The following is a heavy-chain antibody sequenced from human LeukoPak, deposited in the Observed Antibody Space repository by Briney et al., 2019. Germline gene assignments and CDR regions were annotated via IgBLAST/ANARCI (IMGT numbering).Heavy chain of an antibody. CDR2: IYHSGST. J-gene: IGHJ4*02. CDR1: GYSISSGYY. D-gene: IGHD2-2*01. Sequence: SETLSLTCTVSGYSISSGYYWGWIRQPPGKGLEWIGSIYHSGSTYYNPSLKSRVTISVDTSKNQFSLKLSSVTAADTAVYYCARETYCTSTTCPIGDHFDYWGQGTLVTVSS. V-gene: IGHV4-38-2*02. CDR3: ARETYCTSTTCPIGDHFDY.